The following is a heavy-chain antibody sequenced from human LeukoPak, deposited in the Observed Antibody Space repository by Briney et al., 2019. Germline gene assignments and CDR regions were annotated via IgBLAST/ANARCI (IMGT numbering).Heavy chain of an antibody. CDR1: GGSFSGYY. D-gene: IGHD4-17*01. CDR2: INHSGST. Sequence: KSSETLSLTCAVYGGSFSGYYWSWIRQPPGKGLEWIGEINHSGSTNYNPSLKSRVTISVDTSKNQFSLKLSSVTAADTAVYYCARCRAQKYGDTRSRYFDLWGRGTLVTVSS. CDR3: ARCRAQKYGDTRSRYFDL. V-gene: IGHV4-34*01. J-gene: IGHJ2*01.